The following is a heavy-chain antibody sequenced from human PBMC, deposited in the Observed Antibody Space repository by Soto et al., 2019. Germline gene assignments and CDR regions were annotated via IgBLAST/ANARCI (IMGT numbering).Heavy chain of an antibody. CDR3: TTDPFFGGWFRTSKSYYYGMDV. Sequence: GGSLRLSCAASGFTFSNAWMNWVRQAPGKGLEWVGRIKSKTDGGTTDYAAPVKGRFTISRDDSKNTLYLQMNSLKTEDTAVYYCTTDPFFGGWFRTSKSYYYGMDVWGQGTTVTVSS. D-gene: IGHD6-19*01. CDR2: IKSKTDGGTT. CDR1: GFTFSNAW. J-gene: IGHJ6*02. V-gene: IGHV3-15*07.